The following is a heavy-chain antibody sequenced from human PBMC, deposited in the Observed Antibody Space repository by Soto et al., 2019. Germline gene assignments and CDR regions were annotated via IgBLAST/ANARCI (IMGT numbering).Heavy chain of an antibody. CDR2: IFYSGTT. CDR1: GASINSEDYI. J-gene: IGHJ4*02. V-gene: IGHV4-30-4*01. D-gene: IGHD3-9*01. CDR3: ARGGVQRYTGKTDYFDY. Sequence: QVQLQESGPGLVKPSQTLSLICTVSGASINSEDYIWNWIRQPPGKGLEWIGSIFYSGTTYYSPSLQSPLTISIDTSKNQFSLNLNSVTAADTAVYYCARGGVQRYTGKTDYFDYWGQGTLVTVSS.